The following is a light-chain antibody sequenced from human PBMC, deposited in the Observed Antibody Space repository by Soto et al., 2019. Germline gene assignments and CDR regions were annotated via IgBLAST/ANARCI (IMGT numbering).Light chain of an antibody. CDR1: QSVTSS. CDR3: QPRSDSWT. CDR2: DAS. V-gene: IGKV3-11*01. Sequence: IVLTQYPATLSLSPGERATLSCRASQSVTSSLAWYQQKPGQAPRLLIYDASNRATGIPARFSGIGSGTDFTLTITSIAPEDFAVYYCQPRSDSWTFGQGTKVDIK. J-gene: IGKJ1*01.